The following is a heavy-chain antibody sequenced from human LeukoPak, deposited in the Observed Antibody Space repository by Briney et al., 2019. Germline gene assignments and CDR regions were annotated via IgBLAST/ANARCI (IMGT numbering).Heavy chain of an antibody. CDR3: ARSVLQLDYGDYLAY. CDR2: IRYDGSNK. V-gene: IGHV3-30*02. J-gene: IGHJ4*02. Sequence: GGSLRLSCAASGFTFSSYGIHWVRQAPGKGLEWVAFIRYDGSNKYYADSVKGRFTISRDNSKNTLYLQMNSLRAEDTAVYYCARSVLQLDYGDYLAYWGQETLVTVSS. CDR1: GFTFSSYG. D-gene: IGHD4-17*01.